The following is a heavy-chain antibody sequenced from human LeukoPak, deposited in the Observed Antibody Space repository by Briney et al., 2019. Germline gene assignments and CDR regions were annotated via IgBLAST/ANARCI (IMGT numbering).Heavy chain of an antibody. V-gene: IGHV1-2*02. CDR3: ARANFLYCSSSTCLFDY. CDR2: SNPNDGDK. J-gene: IGHJ4*02. Sequence: QVSCHSSGYPFAAYYMDWVRPGPGPGSEWGGWSNPNDGDKNYAQKFQGRVTMTRDTSISTAHMEVSRLRSDDTAVYYCARANFLYCSSSTCLFDYWGQGTLVTVSS. D-gene: IGHD2-2*01. CDR1: GYPFAAYY.